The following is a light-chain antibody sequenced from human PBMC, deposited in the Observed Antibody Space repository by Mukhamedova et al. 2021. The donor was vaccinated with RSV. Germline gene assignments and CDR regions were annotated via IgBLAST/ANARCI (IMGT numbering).Light chain of an antibody. J-gene: IGLJ1*01. Sequence: QQLPGKAPKLPIYGNTNRPSGVPDRFSGSKSGTSASLAIAGLQAEDEADYYCQSYDSSLSGYAFGAGTKVTVL. V-gene: IGLV1-40*01. CDR3: QSYDSSLSGYA. CDR2: GNT.